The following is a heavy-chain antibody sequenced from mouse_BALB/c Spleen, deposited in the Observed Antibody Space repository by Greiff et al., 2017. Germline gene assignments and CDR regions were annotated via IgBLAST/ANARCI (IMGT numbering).Heavy chain of an antibody. Sequence: EVQRVESGGGLVKPGGSLKLSCAASGFTFSSYAMSWVRQSPEKRLEWVAEISSGGSYTYYPDTVTGRFTISRDNAKNTLNLQMSSLRSEDTAMYYCARNYGSSYGYAMDYWGQGTSVTVSS. CDR3: ARNYGSSYGYAMDY. V-gene: IGHV5-9-4*01. CDR1: GFTFSSYA. J-gene: IGHJ4*01. D-gene: IGHD1-1*01. CDR2: ISSGGSYT.